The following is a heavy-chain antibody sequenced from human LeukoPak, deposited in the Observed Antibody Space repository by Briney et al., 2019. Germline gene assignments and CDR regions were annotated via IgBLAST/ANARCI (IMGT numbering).Heavy chain of an antibody. V-gene: IGHV1-24*01. Sequence: ASVKVSYKVSGYTLTELSMHWVRQAPGKGLEWMGGFDPEDGETIYAQKFQGRVTMTEDTSTDTAYMELSSLRSEDTAVYYCATGSLPWRQERRGNYYYMDVWGKGTTVTVSS. CDR2: FDPEDGET. CDR3: ATGSLPWRQERRGNYYYMDV. D-gene: IGHD1-1*01. J-gene: IGHJ6*03. CDR1: GYTLTELS.